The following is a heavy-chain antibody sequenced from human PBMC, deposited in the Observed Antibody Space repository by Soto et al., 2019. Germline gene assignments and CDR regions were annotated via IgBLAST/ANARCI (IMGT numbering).Heavy chain of an antibody. CDR1: GFTFSSYA. CDR2: IWYDGSKK. Sequence: QVQLVESGGGVVQPGRSLRLSCAASGFTFSSYAMHWVRQAPGKGREWVALIWYDGSKKYYADSVEGRFTISRDNSKNTLSRQLNSLRAEDTAVYYCARGGYNGWSLDYWSQGTLVTVSS. D-gene: IGHD6-19*01. J-gene: IGHJ4*02. V-gene: IGHV3-33*01. CDR3: ARGGYNGWSLDY.